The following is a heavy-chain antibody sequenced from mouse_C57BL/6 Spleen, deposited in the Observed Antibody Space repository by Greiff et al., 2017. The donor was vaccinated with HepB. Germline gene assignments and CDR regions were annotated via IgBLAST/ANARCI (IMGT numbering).Heavy chain of an antibody. CDR2: IHPNSGST. CDR1: GYTFTSYW. CDR3: ARFGQDYAMDY. D-gene: IGHD3-3*01. J-gene: IGHJ4*01. V-gene: IGHV1-64*01. Sequence: QVQLKQPGAELVKPGASVKLSCKASGYTFTSYWMHWVKQRPGQGLEWIGMIHPNSGSTNYNEKFKSKATLTVDKSSSTAYMQLSSLTSEDSAVYYCARFGQDYAMDYWGQGTSVTVSS.